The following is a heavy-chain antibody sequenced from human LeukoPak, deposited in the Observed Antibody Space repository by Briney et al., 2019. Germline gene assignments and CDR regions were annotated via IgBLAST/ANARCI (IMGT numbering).Heavy chain of an antibody. J-gene: IGHJ4*02. CDR3: ARTVYYDILTGYYGYYFDY. V-gene: IGHV7-4-1*02. CDR2: INTNTGNP. Sequence: ASVKVSCKASGYTFTSYAMNWVRQAPGQGLEWMGWINTNTGNPTYAQGFTGRFVFSLDTSVSTAYLQISSLKAEDTAVYYCARTVYYDILTGYYGYYFDYWGQGTLVTVSS. CDR1: GYTFTSYA. D-gene: IGHD3-9*01.